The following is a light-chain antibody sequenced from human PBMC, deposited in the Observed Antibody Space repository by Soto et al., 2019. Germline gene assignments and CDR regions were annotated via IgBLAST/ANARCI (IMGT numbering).Light chain of an antibody. CDR1: QTTSSW. V-gene: IGKV1-5*01. Sequence: DIQMTQSPSTLSASVGYRVTITCRASQTTSSWLAWYQQLPGKAPKLLIDDAYTLETGVPSRFSGSGSGTDFTLTISSLQADDFATYCCQQYDSYSWTFGQGTKVEV. CDR3: QQYDSYSWT. CDR2: DAY. J-gene: IGKJ1*01.